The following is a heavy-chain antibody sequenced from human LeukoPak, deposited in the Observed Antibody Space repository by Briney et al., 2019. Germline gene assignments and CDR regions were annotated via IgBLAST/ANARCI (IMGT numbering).Heavy chain of an antibody. CDR3: ARVGDYYGDYVRFDY. CDR1: GFTFSSYW. D-gene: IGHD4-17*01. CDR2: VNSDGSST. J-gene: IGHJ4*02. V-gene: IGHV3-74*01. Sequence: GGSLRLSCAASGFTFSSYWMHWVRQAPGKGLVWVSRVNSDGSSTSYADSVKGRFTISRDNAKNTLYLQMNSLRAEDTAVYYCARVGDYYGDYVRFDYWGQGTLVTVSS.